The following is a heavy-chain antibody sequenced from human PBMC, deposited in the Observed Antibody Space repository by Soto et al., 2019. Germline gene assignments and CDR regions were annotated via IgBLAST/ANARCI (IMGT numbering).Heavy chain of an antibody. CDR1: GYTFTSYA. CDR3: ARDFGRIDP. D-gene: IGHD3-10*01. Sequence: QVQLVQSGAEVKKPGASVNVSCKASGYTFTSYAFSWVRQAPGQGLEWMGWISAYNGNTVYAESLQGRITMTTATSTGTAYMELRSLRSDDTAVYYCARDFGRIDPWGQGTLVTVSS. J-gene: IGHJ5*02. V-gene: IGHV1-18*01. CDR2: ISAYNGNT.